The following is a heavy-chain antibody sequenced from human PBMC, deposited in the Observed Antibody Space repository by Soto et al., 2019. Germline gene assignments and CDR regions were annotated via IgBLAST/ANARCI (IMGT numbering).Heavy chain of an antibody. CDR3: ARDKGLRFVFLDYYYGMDV. D-gene: IGHD5-12*01. V-gene: IGHV3-21*01. CDR2: ISSSSSYI. CDR1: GFTFSSYS. Sequence: LRLSCAASGFTFSSYSMNWVRQAPGKGLEWVSSISSSSSYIYYADSVKGRFTISRDNAKNSLYLQMNSLRAEDTAVHYCARDKGLRFVFLDYYYGMDVWGQGTTVTVSS. J-gene: IGHJ6*02.